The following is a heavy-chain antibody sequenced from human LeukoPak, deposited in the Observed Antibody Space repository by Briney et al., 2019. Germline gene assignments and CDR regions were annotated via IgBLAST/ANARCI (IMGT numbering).Heavy chain of an antibody. D-gene: IGHD2-15*01. CDR2: IIPIFGTA. J-gene: IGHJ5*02. Sequence: ASVKASCKASGGTFSSYAISWVRQAPGQGLEWMGGIIPIFGTANYAQKFQGRVTITADESTSTAYMELSSLRSEDTAVYYCARGALGYCSGGSCYHWFDPWGQGTLVTVSS. CDR1: GGTFSSYA. CDR3: ARGALGYCSGGSCYHWFDP. V-gene: IGHV1-69*13.